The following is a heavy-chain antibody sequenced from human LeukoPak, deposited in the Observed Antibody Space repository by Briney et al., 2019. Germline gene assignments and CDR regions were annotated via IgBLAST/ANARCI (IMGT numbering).Heavy chain of an antibody. CDR3: ARDVATIRRYDY. V-gene: IGHV4-61*02. Sequence: SETLSLTCTVSGGSISSGSYYWSWIRQPAGKGLEWIGRIYTSGSTNYNPSLKSRVTMSVDTSKNQFSLKLSSVTAADTAVYYCARDVATIRRYDYWGQGTLVTVSS. CDR1: GGSISSGSYY. CDR2: IYTSGST. J-gene: IGHJ4*02. D-gene: IGHD5-12*01.